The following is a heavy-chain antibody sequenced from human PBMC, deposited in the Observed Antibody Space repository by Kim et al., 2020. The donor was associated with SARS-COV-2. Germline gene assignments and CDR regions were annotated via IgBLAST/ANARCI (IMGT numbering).Heavy chain of an antibody. CDR2: INHSGST. D-gene: IGHD6-13*01. V-gene: IGHV4-34*01. Sequence: SETLSLTCAVYGGSFSGYYWSWIRQPPGKGLEWIGEINHSGSTNYNPSLKSRVTISVDTSKNQFSLKLSSVTAADTAVYYCARGQSGSSWPFDYWGQGTLVTVSS. CDR1: GGSFSGYY. CDR3: ARGQSGSSWPFDY. J-gene: IGHJ4*02.